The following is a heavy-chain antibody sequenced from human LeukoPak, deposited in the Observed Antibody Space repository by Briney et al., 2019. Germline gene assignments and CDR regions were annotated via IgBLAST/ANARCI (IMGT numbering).Heavy chain of an antibody. Sequence: SETLSLTCTVSGGSISSSSYYWGWIRQPPGKGLEWIGSIYYSGSTYYNPSLKSRLAISVDTPKNQFSLKVTSVTAADTAVYYCARGRSAAGNFDYWGQGTLVTVSS. J-gene: IGHJ4*02. CDR1: GGSISSSSYY. V-gene: IGHV4-39*07. CDR3: ARGRSAAGNFDY. CDR2: IYYSGST. D-gene: IGHD6-13*01.